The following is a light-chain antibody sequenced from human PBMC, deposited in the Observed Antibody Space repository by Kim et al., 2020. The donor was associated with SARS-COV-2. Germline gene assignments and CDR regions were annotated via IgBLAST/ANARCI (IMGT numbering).Light chain of an antibody. V-gene: IGLV1-44*01. Sequence: QSVLTQPPSASGTPGQRVTVSCSGSSSNIGSNTVNWYQQLPGTAPKLLIYNNNQRPSGVPDRFSGSKSGTSASLAFSGLQSDDEANYYCATWDDTLNGPVFGGGTQLTVL. J-gene: IGLJ3*02. CDR1: SSNIGSNT. CDR3: ATWDDTLNGPV. CDR2: NNN.